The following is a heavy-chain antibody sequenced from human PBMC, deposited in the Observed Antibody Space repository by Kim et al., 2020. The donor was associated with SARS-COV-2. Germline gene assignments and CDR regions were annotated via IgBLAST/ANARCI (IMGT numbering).Heavy chain of an antibody. D-gene: IGHD1-26*01. Sequence: NPSLRSRVNISADASENQFSLKLSSVTAADTAVYYCARQFELSTTCCSFDTWGPGTLVTVSS. V-gene: IGHV4-39*01. CDR3: ARQFELSTTCCSFDT. J-gene: IGHJ4*02.